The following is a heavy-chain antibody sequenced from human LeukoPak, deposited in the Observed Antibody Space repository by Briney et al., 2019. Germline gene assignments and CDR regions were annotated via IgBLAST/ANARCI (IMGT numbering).Heavy chain of an antibody. CDR1: GDPISSYY. CDR2: IYYSGST. V-gene: IGHV4-59*01. J-gene: IGHJ4*02. D-gene: IGHD6-19*01. CDR3: ARAKSGVAGFFDY. Sequence: KPSETLSLTCSVSGDPISSYYWSWIRQPPGKGLEWIGYIYYSGSTKYNPSLKSRVTLLADTSKNQLFLKLSSVTAADTAAYCCARAKSGVAGFFDYWGQGALVTVSS.